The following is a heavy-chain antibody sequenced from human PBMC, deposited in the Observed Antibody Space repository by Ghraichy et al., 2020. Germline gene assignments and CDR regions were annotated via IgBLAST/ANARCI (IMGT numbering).Heavy chain of an antibody. CDR3: ARQEDYYDSSGYDY. V-gene: IGHV4-4*09. J-gene: IGHJ4*02. CDR1: GGSISSYY. D-gene: IGHD3-22*01. CDR2: IYTSGST. Sequence: SETLSLTCTVSGGSISSYYWSWIRQPPGKGLEWIGYIYTSGSTNYNPSLKSRVTISVDTSKNQFSLKLSSVTAADTAVYYCARQEDYYDSSGYDYWGQGTLVTVSS.